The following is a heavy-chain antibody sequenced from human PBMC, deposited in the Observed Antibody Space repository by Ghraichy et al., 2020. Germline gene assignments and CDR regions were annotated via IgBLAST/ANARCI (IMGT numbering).Heavy chain of an antibody. V-gene: IGHV3-48*01. CDR2: ITGSSITI. CDR3: ARLSLPRRAAVGDWYFDL. Sequence: GESLNISCEGSGFSFSDYSMIWVRLTPRKALEWVSYITGSSITIFYTDSVKGRFTISRDNAKNSLYLQMNSLRAEDTAVYYCARLSLPRRAAVGDWYFDLWGRGTRVTVSS. CDR1: GFSFSDYS. D-gene: IGHD6-13*01. J-gene: IGHJ2*01.